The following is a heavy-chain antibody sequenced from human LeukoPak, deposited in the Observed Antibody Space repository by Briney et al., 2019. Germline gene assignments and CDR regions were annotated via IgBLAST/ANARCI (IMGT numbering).Heavy chain of an antibody. Sequence: SETLSLTCTVSGGSISSSSYYWGWIRQPPGKGLEWIGSIYYSGSTYYNPSLKSRVTISVDTSKNQFSLKLSSVTAADTAVYYCARPGKRGYSSSWYYFDYWGQGTLVTVSS. J-gene: IGHJ4*02. CDR2: IYYSGST. CDR3: ARPGKRGYSSSWYYFDY. CDR1: GGSISSSSYY. V-gene: IGHV4-39*07. D-gene: IGHD6-13*01.